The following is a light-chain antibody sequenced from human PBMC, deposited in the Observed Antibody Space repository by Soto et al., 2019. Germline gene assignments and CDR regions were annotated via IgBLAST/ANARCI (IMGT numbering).Light chain of an antibody. CDR1: QSVSSY. CDR3: QQYGSAFIT. J-gene: IGKJ5*01. Sequence: EIVLIQSPATPSLSRGERATLACRASQSVSSYLAWYQQKPGQAPRLLIYDASSSATGIPDRFSGSGAGTDFTLTVSRLEPEDFAVYYCQQYGSAFITFGQGTRLEIK. V-gene: IGKV3-20*01. CDR2: DAS.